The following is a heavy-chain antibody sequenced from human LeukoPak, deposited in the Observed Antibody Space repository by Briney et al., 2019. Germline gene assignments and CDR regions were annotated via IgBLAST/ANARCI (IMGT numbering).Heavy chain of an antibody. D-gene: IGHD3-22*01. CDR2: INHSGST. CDR1: GGSFSGYY. V-gene: IGHV4-34*01. Sequence: PSETLSLTCAVYGGSFSGYYWSWIRQPPGKGLEWIGEINHSGSTNYNPSLKSRVTISVDTSKNHFSLKLSSVTAADTAVYYRARRQYYYDSSGYSNFDYWGQGTLVTVSS. CDR3: ARRQYYYDSSGYSNFDY. J-gene: IGHJ4*02.